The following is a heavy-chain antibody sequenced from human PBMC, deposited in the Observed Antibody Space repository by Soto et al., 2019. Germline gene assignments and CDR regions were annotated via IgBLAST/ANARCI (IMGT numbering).Heavy chain of an antibody. CDR3: ARNECSSSSIDY. CDR2: ISSSDSTI. V-gene: IGHV3-11*01. D-gene: IGHD2-2*01. CDR1: GFTFSDYY. Sequence: LRLSCAASGFTFSDYYMNWIRQAPGEGLEWVSYISSSDSTIYYADSVKGRFTISRDNAKNSLYLQLNSLRAEDTAVYYCARNECSSSSIDYWGQGTLVTVSS. J-gene: IGHJ4*02.